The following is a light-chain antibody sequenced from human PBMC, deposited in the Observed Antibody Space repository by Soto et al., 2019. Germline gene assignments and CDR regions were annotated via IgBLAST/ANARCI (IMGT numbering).Light chain of an antibody. V-gene: IGKV3-15*01. J-gene: IGKJ2*01. CDR2: GAS. Sequence: EIVMTQSPATLSVSPGERATLSCRASQSVCSNLAWYQQKPGQAPRLLIYGASTRATGIPARFSGSGSGTEFTLTISSLQSEDFAFYYCQQYNNWPPGTFGQGTKLEIK. CDR3: QQYNNWPPGT. CDR1: QSVCSN.